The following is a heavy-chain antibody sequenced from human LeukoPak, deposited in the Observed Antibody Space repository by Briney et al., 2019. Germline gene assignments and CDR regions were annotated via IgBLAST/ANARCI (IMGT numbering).Heavy chain of an antibody. CDR1: GFTFSSYG. Sequence: GGSLRLSCAASGFTFSSYGMHWVRQAPGKGLEWVAVIWYDGSNKYYADSVKGRFTISRDNSKNTLYLQMNSLRAEDTAVYYCARDASYGDYTNWFDPWGQGTLVTVSS. CDR3: ARDASYGDYTNWFDP. V-gene: IGHV3-33*01. CDR2: IWYDGSNK. J-gene: IGHJ5*02. D-gene: IGHD4-17*01.